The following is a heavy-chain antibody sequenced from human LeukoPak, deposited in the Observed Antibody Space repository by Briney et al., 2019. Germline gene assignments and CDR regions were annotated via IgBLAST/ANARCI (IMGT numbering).Heavy chain of an antibody. CDR1: GFTLSTSW. V-gene: IGHV3-74*01. Sequence: GGSLRLSCAASGFTLSTSWMYWVRQTPEKGLVWVSRISRDGRDTKYADSVEGRFTISRDNAKNTLYLQMNSLRTEDTALYYCARDHVYGGADYWGQGTLVTVSS. CDR3: ARDHVYGGADY. J-gene: IGHJ4*02. CDR2: ISRDGRDT. D-gene: IGHD5/OR15-5a*01.